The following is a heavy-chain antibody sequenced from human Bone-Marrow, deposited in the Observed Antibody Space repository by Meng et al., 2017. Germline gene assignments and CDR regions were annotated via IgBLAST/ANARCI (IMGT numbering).Heavy chain of an antibody. V-gene: IGHV3-48*03. D-gene: IGHD3-22*01. CDR3: ARDYDSSGYCDY. Sequence: GESLKISCAASGFTFSNYEMNWVRQAPGKGLEWVSYIDSSGTRIFDADSVKGRFTISRDNAENSLYLQMNSLRVEDTAVYYCARDYDSSGYCDYWGQGTLVTVSS. J-gene: IGHJ4*02. CDR2: IDSSGTRI. CDR1: GFTFSNYE.